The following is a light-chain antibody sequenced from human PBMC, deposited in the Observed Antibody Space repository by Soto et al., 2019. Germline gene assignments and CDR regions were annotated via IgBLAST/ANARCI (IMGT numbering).Light chain of an antibody. J-gene: IGKJ5*01. CDR2: HAS. CDR1: LNVNSY. Sequence: VLTQSPATLSLSPGERATLSCRASLNVNSYLAWYQQKPGQAPRLLIYHASNRAAGIPARFSGSGSGTDFTLTISSLEPEDFAIYYCQQRQYWPPITFGQGTRLEIK. V-gene: IGKV3-11*01. CDR3: QQRQYWPPIT.